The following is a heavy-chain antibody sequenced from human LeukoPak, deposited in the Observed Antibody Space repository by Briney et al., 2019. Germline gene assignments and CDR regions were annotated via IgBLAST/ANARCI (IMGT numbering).Heavy chain of an antibody. CDR2: ISNTGGST. Sequence: GGSLRLSCAASGFTFSSYAMSWVRQAPGKGLEWVSAISNTGGSTYYADSVKGRFTISRDKSKNTLSLQMNSLRAEDTAVYFCARGWVVATGGFDMWGQGTMVTVSS. J-gene: IGHJ3*02. CDR1: GFTFSSYA. CDR3: ARGWVVATGGFDM. D-gene: IGHD2-8*02. V-gene: IGHV3-23*01.